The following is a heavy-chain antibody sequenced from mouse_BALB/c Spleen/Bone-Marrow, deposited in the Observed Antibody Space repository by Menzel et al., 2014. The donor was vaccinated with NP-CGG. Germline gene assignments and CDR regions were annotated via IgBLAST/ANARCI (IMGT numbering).Heavy chain of an antibody. V-gene: IGHV5-6-3*01. CDR3: ARAYY. CDR1: GFTFSRYG. CDR2: INSDGGST. D-gene: IGHD2-10*01. J-gene: IGHJ3*01. Sequence: DVQLVESGGGLVQFGGSLKLSCAASGFTFSRYGMSWVRQTPDKRLELVAIINSDGGSTYYPDSVKGRFTISRDNAKNTLYLQMSSLKSEDTAMYYCARAYYWGQWTLVTVSA.